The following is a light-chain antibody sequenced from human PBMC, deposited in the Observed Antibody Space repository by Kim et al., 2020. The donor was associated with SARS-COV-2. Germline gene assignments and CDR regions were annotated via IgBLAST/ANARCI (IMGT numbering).Light chain of an antibody. J-gene: IGLJ1*01. V-gene: IGLV3-1*01. CDR2: QDN. CDR3: QAWDSSTYV. Sequence: VAPGQTARITCSGDKLGDKYACWYQQKPGQSPVLVIYQDNKRPSGIPERFSGSNSGNTATLTISGTQAMDEADYYCQAWDSSTYVFGTGTKVTVL. CDR1: KLGDKY.